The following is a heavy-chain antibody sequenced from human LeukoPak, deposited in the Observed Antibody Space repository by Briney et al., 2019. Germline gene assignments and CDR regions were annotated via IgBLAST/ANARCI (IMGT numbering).Heavy chain of an antibody. Sequence: GGSLRLSCAASGFTFSSYAMSWVRQAPGKGLEWVSSISGSGDSSYYADSVKGRFTISRDNSKNTLYLQMNSLRAEDTAVYYCARGVRQWLLTYYFDYWGQGTLVTVSS. CDR2: ISGSGDSS. CDR1: GFTFSSYA. D-gene: IGHD6-19*01. V-gene: IGHV3-23*01. J-gene: IGHJ4*02. CDR3: ARGVRQWLLTYYFDY.